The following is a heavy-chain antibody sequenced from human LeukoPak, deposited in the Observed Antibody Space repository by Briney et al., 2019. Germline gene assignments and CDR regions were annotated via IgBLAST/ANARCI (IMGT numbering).Heavy chain of an antibody. CDR2: ISGSGGIT. D-gene: IGHD5-18*01. V-gene: IGHV3-23*01. Sequence: GGSLRLSCEGSAFIFSGHWMNWVRQAPGKGLEWVSVISGSGGITYYADSVKGRFTISRDYSKNTLFLQMNSLRAGDTALYYCAKARGYNYDYPLDYWGQRTLVTVSS. CDR1: AFIFSGHW. CDR3: AKARGYNYDYPLDY. J-gene: IGHJ4*02.